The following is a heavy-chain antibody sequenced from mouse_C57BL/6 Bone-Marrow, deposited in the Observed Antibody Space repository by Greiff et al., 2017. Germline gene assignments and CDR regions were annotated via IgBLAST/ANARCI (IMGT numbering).Heavy chain of an antibody. Sequence: EVMLVESGGDLVKPGGSLKLSCAASGFTFSSYGMSWVRQTPDKRLEWVATISSGGSYTYYPDSVTGRFTISRDNAKNTMYLQMSSLKSEATAMYYCARHRGDYWGQGTTLTVSS. CDR2: ISSGGSYT. D-gene: IGHD3-1*01. V-gene: IGHV5-6*01. CDR1: GFTFSSYG. CDR3: ARHRGDY. J-gene: IGHJ2*01.